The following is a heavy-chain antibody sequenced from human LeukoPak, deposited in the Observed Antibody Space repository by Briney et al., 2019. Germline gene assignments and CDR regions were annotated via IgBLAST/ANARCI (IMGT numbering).Heavy chain of an antibody. CDR3: ARDDGSGSYEGWFDP. D-gene: IGHD3-10*01. V-gene: IGHV4-59*01. J-gene: IGHJ5*02. Sequence: SEPLSLTCAVAGGSISSCYWSWLRQPPGKGLEWVGYIYYSGSTNYNPSLKSRVTISVDTSKNQFSLKLSSVTAADTAVYYCARDDGSGSYEGWFDPWGQGTLVTVSS. CDR2: IYYSGST. CDR1: GGSISSCY.